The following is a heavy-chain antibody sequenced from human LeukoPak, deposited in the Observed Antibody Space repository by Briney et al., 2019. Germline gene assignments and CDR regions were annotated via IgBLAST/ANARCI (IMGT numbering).Heavy chain of an antibody. D-gene: IGHD3-16*02. J-gene: IGHJ4*02. CDR1: GGSLSRYY. Sequence: SETLSLTCTVSGGSLSRYYWSWIRQPPGKGLEWVGDIYYSGSTNYNPSLTSRVTISVDTSKSQFSLKLSSVTAADTAVYYCARAPPYEYDWGSYRYTVYFDYGGQGTLVTVSS. CDR3: ARAPPYEYDWGSYRYTVYFDY. V-gene: IGHV4-59*01. CDR2: IYYSGST.